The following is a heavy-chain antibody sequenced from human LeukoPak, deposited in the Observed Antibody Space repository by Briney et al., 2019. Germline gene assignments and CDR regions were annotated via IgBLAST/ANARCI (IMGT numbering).Heavy chain of an antibody. CDR3: TTGLSYGLSGY. Sequence: GGSLRLSCAASGFTFSNAWMSWVRQAPGKGLEWVGRIKSKTDGGTTDYAAPVKGRFTISRDDSKNTLSLQMNSLKTEDTAVYYCTTGLSYGLSGYWGRGTLVTVSS. V-gene: IGHV3-15*01. D-gene: IGHD5-18*01. CDR2: IKSKTDGGTT. J-gene: IGHJ4*02. CDR1: GFTFSNAW.